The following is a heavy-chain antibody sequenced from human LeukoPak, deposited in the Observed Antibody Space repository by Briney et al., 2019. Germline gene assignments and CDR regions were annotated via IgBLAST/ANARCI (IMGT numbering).Heavy chain of an antibody. CDR2: ISSGSSYI. V-gene: IGHV3-21*01. J-gene: IGHJ4*02. D-gene: IGHD3-16*01. Sequence: KPGGSLRLSCAASGFTFSSYSMNWVRQAPGKGLEWVSSISSGSSYIYYADSVKGRFTISRDNAKNSLYLQMNSLRAEDTAVYYCARSYDYVWGSYPSSFDYWGQGTLVTVSS. CDR1: GFTFSSYS. CDR3: ARSYDYVWGSYPSSFDY.